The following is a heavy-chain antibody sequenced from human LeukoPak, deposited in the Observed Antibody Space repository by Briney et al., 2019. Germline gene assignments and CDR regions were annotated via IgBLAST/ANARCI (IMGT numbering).Heavy chain of an antibody. J-gene: IGHJ6*03. CDR3: ARGGAVRYFDWLNYYYMDV. D-gene: IGHD3-9*01. V-gene: IGHV1-2*02. CDR1: GYTFTGYY. Sequence: GASVKVSCKASGYTFTGYYMHWVRQAPGQGLEWMGWINPNSGGTNYAQKFQGRVTMTRDTSISTAYMELSRLRSDDTAVYYCARGGAVRYFDWLNYYYMDVWGKGTTVTVSS. CDR2: INPNSGGT.